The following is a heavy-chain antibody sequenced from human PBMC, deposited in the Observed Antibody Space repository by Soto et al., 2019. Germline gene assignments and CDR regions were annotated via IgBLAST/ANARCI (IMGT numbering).Heavy chain of an antibody. CDR3: ARPGRDWGSLDY. Sequence: QVQLQESGPGLVKPSETLSLTCTVSGDSISTYYWTWIRQSPGKGLEWIAFIYYGGITNYNPSLTSRVTISVDTSKNQFSLKLNSVTAADTAVYYCARPGRDWGSLDYWGQGTLVTVSS. J-gene: IGHJ4*02. CDR1: GDSISTYY. D-gene: IGHD7-27*01. V-gene: IGHV4-59*08. CDR2: IYYGGIT.